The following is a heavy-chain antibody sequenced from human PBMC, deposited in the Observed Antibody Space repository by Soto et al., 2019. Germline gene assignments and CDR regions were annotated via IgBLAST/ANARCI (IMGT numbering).Heavy chain of an antibody. CDR2: ISYDGNNT. Sequence: GGSLRLSCVASGFTFSSYGMHWVRQAPGKGLEWVAIISYDGNNTYYADSVKGRFTISRDNSKNTLYLQMNSLRAEDTSVYYCAKEGGLSGSYYISSSYYFDYWGQGTLVTVSS. CDR1: GFTFSSYG. CDR3: AKEGGLSGSYYISSSYYFDY. J-gene: IGHJ4*02. V-gene: IGHV3-30*18. D-gene: IGHD1-26*01.